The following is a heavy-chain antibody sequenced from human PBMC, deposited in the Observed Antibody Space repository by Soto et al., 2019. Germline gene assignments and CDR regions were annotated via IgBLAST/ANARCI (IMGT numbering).Heavy chain of an antibody. CDR1: GGSISNYY. D-gene: IGHD3-3*01. Sequence: SETLSLTCTVAGGSISNYYWSWIRQPPGKGLEWIGYVLYSGSTNYNPSLKSRVTISLDTSRTQFSLKLTSVTAADTAVYYCARASLQWLLSYWGQGALVTVSS. CDR2: VLYSGST. CDR3: ARASLQWLLSY. J-gene: IGHJ4*02. V-gene: IGHV4-59*01.